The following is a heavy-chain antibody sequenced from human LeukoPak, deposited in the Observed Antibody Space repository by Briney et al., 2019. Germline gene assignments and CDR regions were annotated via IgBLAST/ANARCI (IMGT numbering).Heavy chain of an antibody. D-gene: IGHD1-26*01. Sequence: GGSLRLSCAASGFNFSSYNMNWVRQAPGKGLEWVSYISTSSSYIYYAGSVKGRFTISRDNAKNSLYLRMNSLRAEDTAVYFCARIGSGSYSGAFDIWGQGTMVTVSS. V-gene: IGHV3-21*01. J-gene: IGHJ3*02. CDR3: ARIGSGSYSGAFDI. CDR2: ISTSSSYI. CDR1: GFNFSSYN.